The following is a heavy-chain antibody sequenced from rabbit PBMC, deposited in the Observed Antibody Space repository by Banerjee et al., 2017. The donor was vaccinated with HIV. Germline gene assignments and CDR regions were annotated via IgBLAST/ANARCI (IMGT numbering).Heavy chain of an antibody. CDR1: GFDLSTYYY. V-gene: IGHV1S45*01. D-gene: IGHD5-1*01. CDR2: IDINSGST. J-gene: IGHJ4*01. Sequence: QEQLEESGGDLVKPGASLTLTCTASGFDLSTYYYMCWVRQAPGKGLELIACIDINSGSTDCASWAKGRFTISKTSSTTVTLQMTSLTVADTATYFCARGYGGWTINGAATLHLWGPGTLVTVS. CDR3: ARGYGGWTINGAATLHL.